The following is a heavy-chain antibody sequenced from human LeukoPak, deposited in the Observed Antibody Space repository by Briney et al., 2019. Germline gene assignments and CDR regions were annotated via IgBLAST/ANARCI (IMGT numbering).Heavy chain of an antibody. CDR3: AGEVLSSSWRLRDY. Sequence: PGGSLSLPYAASGFTVSSNYMSWVSQAPGKGLEYVSVIYSGSTTYYADAVKGLFTITRDNSKNMMYLKMNSLGAEDTAVYYCAGEVLSSSWRLRDYWGQGTLVTVSS. J-gene: IGHJ4*02. V-gene: IGHV3-53*01. CDR1: GFTVSSNY. D-gene: IGHD6-13*01. CDR2: IYSGSTT.